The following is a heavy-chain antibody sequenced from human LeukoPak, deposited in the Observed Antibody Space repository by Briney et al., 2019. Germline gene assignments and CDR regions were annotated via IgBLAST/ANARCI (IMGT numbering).Heavy chain of an antibody. D-gene: IGHD1-26*01. CDR2: INHSGIT. CDR1: VGSSSGYY. Sequence: PSETLSLTCAVYVGSSSGYYWSWIRPPPGKGMDWIGEINHSGITNYNPSLNSRVTISLPKSKKQFSPTLSSATAAHPARHYCARGRARLAGGPQQRNFDYWGQGTLVTVSS. J-gene: IGHJ4*02. CDR3: ARGRARLAGGPQQRNFDY. V-gene: IGHV4-34*01.